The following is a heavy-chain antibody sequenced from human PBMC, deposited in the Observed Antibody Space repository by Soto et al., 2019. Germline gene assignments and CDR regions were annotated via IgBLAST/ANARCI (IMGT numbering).Heavy chain of an antibody. D-gene: IGHD3-9*01. J-gene: IGHJ5*02. CDR1: GFTVDEYS. CDR2: ISWNSGSI. CDR3: AKDSYYDILTGRSWFDP. V-gene: IGHV3-9*01. Sequence: TGGSLRLSCAASGFTVDEYSLHWVRQAPGKGLEWVSGISWNSGSIGYADSVKGRFNISRDNAKNSLYLQMNSLRAENTALYYCAKDSYYDILTGRSWFDPWGQGTLVTVSS.